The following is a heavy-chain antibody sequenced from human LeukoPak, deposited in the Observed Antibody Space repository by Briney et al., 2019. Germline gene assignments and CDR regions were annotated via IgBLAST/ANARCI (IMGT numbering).Heavy chain of an antibody. CDR2: MNPNSGNT. Sequence: ASVKVSCKVSGYTLTELSMHWVRQAPGKGLEWMGWMNPNSGNTGYAQKFQGRVTMTRNTSISTAYMELSSLRSEDTAVYYCARKLGYCSSTSCLFNYYYGMDVWGQGTTVTVSS. CDR3: ARKLGYCSSTSCLFNYYYGMDV. V-gene: IGHV1-8*01. D-gene: IGHD2-2*01. J-gene: IGHJ6*02. CDR1: GYTLTELS.